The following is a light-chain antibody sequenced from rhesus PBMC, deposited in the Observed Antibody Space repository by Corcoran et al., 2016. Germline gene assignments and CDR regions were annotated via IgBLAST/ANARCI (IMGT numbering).Light chain of an antibody. J-gene: IGKJ2*01. V-gene: IGKV4-1*01. CDR3: QQYYSSPYS. CDR2: WAS. CDR1: QRLLYSSNNKSY. Sequence: DIVMTQSPDSLAVSLGERVTINCKSSQRLLYSSNNKSYLAWYQQKPGRAPNLLIYWASTRESGVPNRFSGSGFGTDFTLTISGLQADDVAVYYCQQYYSSPYSFGQGTKVEIK.